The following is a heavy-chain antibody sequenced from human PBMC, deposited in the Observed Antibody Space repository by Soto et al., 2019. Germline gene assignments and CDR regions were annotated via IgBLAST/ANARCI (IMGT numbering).Heavy chain of an antibody. CDR2: INPNSGGT. CDR1: GYTFTGYY. J-gene: IGHJ4*02. V-gene: IGHV1-2*02. Sequence: ASVEVSCKASGYTFTGYYMHWVRQAPGQGLEWMGWINPNSGGTNYAQKFQGRVTMTRDTSISTAYMELSRLRSDDTAVYYCATISRDGYPFDYWGQGTLVTVSS. CDR3: ATISRDGYPFDY. D-gene: IGHD5-12*01.